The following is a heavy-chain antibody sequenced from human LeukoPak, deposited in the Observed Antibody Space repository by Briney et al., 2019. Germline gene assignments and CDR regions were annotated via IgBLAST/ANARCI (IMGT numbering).Heavy chain of an antibody. J-gene: IGHJ4*02. CDR2: LNSDGTTI. D-gene: IGHD3-10*02. CDR1: GFTFSGYW. V-gene: IGHV3-74*01. CDR3: VRGAGGPRNYVLDY. Sequence: PGGSLRLSCVASGFTFSGYWMHWVRQAPGMGLVWVSRLNSDGTTINYADSVTGRFTISRDNAKNTVYLQMSGLRDDDTALYFCVRGAGGPRNYVLDYWGQGALVSVSS.